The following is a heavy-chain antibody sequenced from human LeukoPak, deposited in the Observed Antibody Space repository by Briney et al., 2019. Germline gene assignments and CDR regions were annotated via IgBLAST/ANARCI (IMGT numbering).Heavy chain of an antibody. D-gene: IGHD4/OR15-4a*01. Sequence: SETLSLTCTVSGGSVSSNSYYWSWIRQPPGKGLEWIGYIYYSGSTNYNPSLKSRLTISVDTSKNRFSLRLSSVTAADTAVYYCAIDSGLTRFDYWGQGTLVTVSS. V-gene: IGHV4-61*01. CDR1: GGSVSSNSYY. CDR2: IYYSGST. CDR3: AIDSGLTRFDY. J-gene: IGHJ4*02.